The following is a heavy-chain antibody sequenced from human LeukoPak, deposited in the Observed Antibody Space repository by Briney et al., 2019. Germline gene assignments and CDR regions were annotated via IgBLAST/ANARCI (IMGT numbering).Heavy chain of an antibody. CDR1: GGSFSGYY. D-gene: IGHD5-18*01. V-gene: IGHV4-34*01. J-gene: IGHJ4*02. Sequence: SETLSLTCAVYGGSFSGYYWSWIRQPPGKGLEWIGEINHSGSTDYNPSPKSRVTISVDTSKNQFSLKLSSVTAADTALYYCARGRYSYGTFDYWGQGTLVTVSS. CDR2: INHSGST. CDR3: ARGRYSYGTFDY.